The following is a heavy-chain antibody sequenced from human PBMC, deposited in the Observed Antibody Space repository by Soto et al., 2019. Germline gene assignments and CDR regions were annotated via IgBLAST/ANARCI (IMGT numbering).Heavy chain of an antibody. CDR2: IYYSGST. D-gene: IGHD3-22*01. J-gene: IGHJ5*02. Sequence: SDPLSLTCIVSGGSISSGGYYWNWIRQHQGRGLEWLGYIYYSGSTHYNPSLKSRVTISVDTSKNQFSLNLSSVTGAHTAVYSCARDGVPTDYYDTTGYYKNWFDPCGQGTLVTVS. CDR3: ARDGVPTDYYDTTGYYKNWFDP. CDR1: GGSISSGGYY. V-gene: IGHV4-31*03.